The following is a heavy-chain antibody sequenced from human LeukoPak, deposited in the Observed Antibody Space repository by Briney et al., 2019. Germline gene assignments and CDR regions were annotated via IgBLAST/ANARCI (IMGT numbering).Heavy chain of an antibody. CDR2: INPSAGST. J-gene: IGHJ4*02. CDR3: ARGYDFWSGYYRN. Sequence: ASVKVSCKASGYTFTGYYMHWVRQAPGQGLEWMGIINPSAGSTNYAQKFQGRVTMTRDMSTSTVYMELSSLRSEDTAVYYCARGYDFWSGYYRNWGQGTLVTVSS. CDR1: GYTFTGYY. D-gene: IGHD3-3*01. V-gene: IGHV1-46*01.